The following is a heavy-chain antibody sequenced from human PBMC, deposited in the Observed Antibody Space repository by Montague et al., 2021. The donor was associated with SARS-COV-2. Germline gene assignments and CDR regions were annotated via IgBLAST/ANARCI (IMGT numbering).Heavy chain of an antibody. CDR2: INHSGST. V-gene: IGHV4-34*01. D-gene: IGHD5-12*01. CDR1: GGSFSGYY. CDR3: AREVGRGYSGYEGEY. Sequence: ETRSLTCAVYGGSFSGYYWSWIRQPPGKGLEWIGEINHSGSTNYNPSLKSRVTISVDTSKNQFSLKLSSVTAADTAVYYCAREVGRGYSGYEGEYWGQGTLVTVSS. J-gene: IGHJ4*02.